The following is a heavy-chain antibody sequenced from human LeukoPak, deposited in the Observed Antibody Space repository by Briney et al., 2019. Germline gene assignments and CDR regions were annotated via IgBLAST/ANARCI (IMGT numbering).Heavy chain of an antibody. D-gene: IGHD6-6*01. CDR2: INPNSSGT. CDR1: GYTFTGYY. CDR3: ARPISSIAARPDDAFDI. J-gene: IGHJ3*02. V-gene: IGHV1-2*02. Sequence: ASVKVSCKASGYTFTGYYMHWVRQAPGQGLEWMGWINPNSSGTNYAQKFQGRVTMTRDTSISTAYMELSRLRSDDAAVYYCARPISSIAARPDDAFDIWGQGTMVTVSS.